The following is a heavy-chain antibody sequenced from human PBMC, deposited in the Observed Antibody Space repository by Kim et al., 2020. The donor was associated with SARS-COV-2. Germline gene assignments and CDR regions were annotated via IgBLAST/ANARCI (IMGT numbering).Heavy chain of an antibody. D-gene: IGHD1-7*01. CDR3: ARGLDETTCYFDY. J-gene: IGHJ4*02. Sequence: SETLSLTCTVSGESISSSSYYWGWIRQPPGKGLEWIGSMYFSGVTYYNPSLKSRVTISLDTSKNQFSLSLNSVTAADTAVYYCARGLDETTCYFDYWGQGTLVTVSS. CDR2: MYFSGVT. V-gene: IGHV4-39*07. CDR1: GESISSSSYY.